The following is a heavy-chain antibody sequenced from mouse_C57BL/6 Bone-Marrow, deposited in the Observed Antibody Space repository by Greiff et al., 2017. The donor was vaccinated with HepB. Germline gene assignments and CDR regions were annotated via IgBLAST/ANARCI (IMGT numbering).Heavy chain of an antibody. D-gene: IGHD2-4*01. CDR2: ISGGGGNT. Sequence: DVQLVESGGGLVKPGGSLKLSCAASGFTFSSYTMSWVRQTPEKRLEWVATISGGGGNTYYPDSVKGRFTISRDNAKNTLYLQMSSLRSEDTALYYCARRHDYFYAMDYWGQGTSVTVSS. CDR1: GFTFSSYT. CDR3: ARRHDYFYAMDY. V-gene: IGHV5-9*01. J-gene: IGHJ4*01.